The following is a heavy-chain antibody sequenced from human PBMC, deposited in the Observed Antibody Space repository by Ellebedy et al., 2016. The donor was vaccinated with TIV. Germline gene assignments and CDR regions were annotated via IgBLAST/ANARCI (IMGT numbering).Heavy chain of an antibody. CDR1: GFTFDEYV. V-gene: IGHV3-74*01. Sequence: GGSLRLSCVASGFTFDEYVMHWVRQAPGKGLVWVSRINSDGSSTRYAASVKGRFTISRDNTKNTLYVQMNSLRAEDTAVYYCARSGYYDYVWGTYRYSSPFDYWGQGTLVIVSS. CDR2: INSDGSST. J-gene: IGHJ4*02. CDR3: ARSGYYDYVWGTYRYSSPFDY. D-gene: IGHD3-16*02.